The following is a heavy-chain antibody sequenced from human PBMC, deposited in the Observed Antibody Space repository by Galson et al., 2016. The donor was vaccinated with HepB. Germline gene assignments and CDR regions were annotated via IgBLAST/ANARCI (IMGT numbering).Heavy chain of an antibody. CDR1: GFSLNSGGEG. V-gene: IGHV2-5*02. Sequence: PALVKPTQTLTRTCTFSGFSLNSGGEGVGWIRQPPGKALEWLALIYWDGEERYRPALQNRLTISKDTSKNQVVLTMTNMDAVDTGTYFCAHLGGNSASCFDPWGQGALVAVSA. CDR3: AHLGGNSASCFDP. CDR2: IYWDGEE. J-gene: IGHJ5*02. D-gene: IGHD1-26*01.